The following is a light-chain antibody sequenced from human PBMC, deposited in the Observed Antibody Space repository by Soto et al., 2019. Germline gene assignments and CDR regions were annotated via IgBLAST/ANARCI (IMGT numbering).Light chain of an antibody. CDR3: AAWDDSLNGVV. Sequence: QSVLTQPPSASGTPGQRVTISCSGSSSNIGSNTVNWYHQLPGTAPKLLIYSNNQRPSGVPDRFSGSKSGTSASLAISGLQSEDEADYYCAAWDDSLNGVVFGGGTQLTVL. V-gene: IGLV1-44*01. J-gene: IGLJ2*01. CDR2: SNN. CDR1: SSNIGSNT.